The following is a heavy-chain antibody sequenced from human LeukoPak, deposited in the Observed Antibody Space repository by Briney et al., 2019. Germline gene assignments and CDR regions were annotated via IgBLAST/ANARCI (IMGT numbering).Heavy chain of an antibody. CDR3: AKLYYYDSGDAFDI. J-gene: IGHJ3*02. Sequence: GGSLRLSCAASGFTFSSYAMSWVRQAPGKGLEWVSAISCSGGSTYYADSVKGRFTISRDNSKNTLYLQMNSMRVEDTAVYYCAKLYYYDSGDAFDIWGQGTMVTVSS. CDR2: ISCSGGST. CDR1: GFTFSSYA. V-gene: IGHV3-23*01. D-gene: IGHD3-22*01.